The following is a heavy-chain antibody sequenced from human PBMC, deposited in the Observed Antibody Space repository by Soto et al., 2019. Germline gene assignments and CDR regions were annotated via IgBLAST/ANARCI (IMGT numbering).Heavy chain of an antibody. V-gene: IGHV1-69*01. D-gene: IGHD4-17*01. CDR1: GGTFSSYD. CDR3: ATLAGYGDYHFDY. CDR2: IIPIFGTA. J-gene: IGHJ4*02. Sequence: QVQLVQSGAEVKKPGSSVKVSCKASGGTFSSYDISCVRQAPGQGLEWMGGIIPIFGTANYAQKFQGSVTITADESTSTAYMELSSLRSEDTALYYFATLAGYGDYHFDYWGQQTLGTVSS.